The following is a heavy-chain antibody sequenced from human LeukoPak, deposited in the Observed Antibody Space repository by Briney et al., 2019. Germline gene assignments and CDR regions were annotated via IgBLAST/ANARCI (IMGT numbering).Heavy chain of an antibody. D-gene: IGHD3-22*01. V-gene: IGHV3-23*01. CDR1: GFTFSSYA. J-gene: IGHJ4*02. Sequence: GGSLRLSXAASGFTFSSYAMSWVRQASGKGLEWVSAISGSGGSTYYADSVKGRFTISRDNSKNTLYLQMNSLRAEDTAVYYCAKVPQYYYDSSGYYLPPFFDYWGQGTLVTVSS. CDR2: ISGSGGST. CDR3: AKVPQYYYDSSGYYLPPFFDY.